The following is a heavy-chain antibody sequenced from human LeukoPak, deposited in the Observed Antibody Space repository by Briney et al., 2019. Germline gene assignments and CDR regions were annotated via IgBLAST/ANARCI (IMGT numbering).Heavy chain of an antibody. D-gene: IGHD3-16*01. CDR2: IYYSGST. J-gene: IGHJ6*03. Sequence: SETLSLTRTVSGGSISSYYWSWIRQPPGKGLEWIGYIYYSGSTDYNPSLKSRATISVDTSKNQFSLKLTSVTAADTAVYYCARDWGVAATPGYMDVWGKGTTVTVSS. CDR1: GGSISSYY. V-gene: IGHV4-59*01. CDR3: ARDWGVAATPGYMDV.